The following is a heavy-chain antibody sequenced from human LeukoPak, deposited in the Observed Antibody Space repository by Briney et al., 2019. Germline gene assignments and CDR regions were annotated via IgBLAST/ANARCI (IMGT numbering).Heavy chain of an antibody. V-gene: IGHV1-8*01. D-gene: IGHD3-10*01. CDR3: ARYPYYYGSGSPYYFDY. CDR2: MNPNSGNT. CDR1: GYTFTSYD. J-gene: IGHJ4*02. Sequence: ASVKVSCKASGYTFTSYDINWVRQATGQGLEWMGWMNPNSGNTGYAQKFQGRVTMTRNTSISTAYMELSSLRSEDTAVYYCARYPYYYGSGSPYYFDYWGQGTLVTVSS.